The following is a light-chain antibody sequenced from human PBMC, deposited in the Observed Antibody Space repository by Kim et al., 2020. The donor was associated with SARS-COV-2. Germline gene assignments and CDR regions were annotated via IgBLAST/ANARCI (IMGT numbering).Light chain of an antibody. CDR2: DAS. J-gene: IGKJ1*01. V-gene: IGKV3-11*01. Sequence: EIVLTQSPGTLSLSPGERATLSCRASQSVGSYLAWYQQKPGQAPRLLIYDASNRATGLPARFSGSGSGTDFTLTISSLEPEDFAVYCCQQRSNWPRTFGQGTKVDIK. CDR3: QQRSNWPRT. CDR1: QSVGSY.